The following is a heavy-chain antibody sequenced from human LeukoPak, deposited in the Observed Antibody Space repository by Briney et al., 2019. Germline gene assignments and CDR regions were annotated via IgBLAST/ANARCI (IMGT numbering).Heavy chain of an antibody. D-gene: IGHD3-9*01. Sequence: EGSLRVSCAASGFAFTTYWMTWVRQAPGKGLEWVANIKEDGSVKFHVDSFEGRFTISRDNAKNSLYLQMNSLRPEDTAVYYCARSYMSGYLDFWGQGTLVTVSS. CDR3: ARSYMSGYLDF. CDR1: GFAFTTYW. V-gene: IGHV3-7*04. CDR2: IKEDGSVK. J-gene: IGHJ4*02.